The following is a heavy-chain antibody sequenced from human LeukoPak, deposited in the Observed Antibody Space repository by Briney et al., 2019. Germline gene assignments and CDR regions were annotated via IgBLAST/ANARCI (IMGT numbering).Heavy chain of an antibody. CDR3: VGGYGWLPDY. J-gene: IGHJ4*02. CDR2: IKQDGREK. CDR1: GSTLSEFW. V-gene: IGHV3-7*04. D-gene: IGHD6-19*01. Sequence: GGSLRLSCAASGSTLSEFWMNWVRQAPGKELEWVANIKQDGREKNYVDSVKGRFTISRDNAKNSAYLQMNNLRVDDTAVYYCVGGYGWLPDYWGQGTLVTVSS.